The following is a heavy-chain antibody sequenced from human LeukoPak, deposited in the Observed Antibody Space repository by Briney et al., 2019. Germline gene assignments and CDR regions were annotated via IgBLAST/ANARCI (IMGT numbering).Heavy chain of an antibody. J-gene: IGHJ4*02. CDR2: ISSSGSTI. V-gene: IGHV3-48*04. Sequence: PGGSLRLSCAASGFTFSSYGMSWVRQAPGKGLEWVSYISSSGSTIYYADSVKGRFTISRDNAKNSLYLQMNSLRAEDTALYYCARVWGSYYGSGSYSDYWGQGTLVTVSS. CDR1: GFTFSSYG. D-gene: IGHD3-10*01. CDR3: ARVWGSYYGSGSYSDY.